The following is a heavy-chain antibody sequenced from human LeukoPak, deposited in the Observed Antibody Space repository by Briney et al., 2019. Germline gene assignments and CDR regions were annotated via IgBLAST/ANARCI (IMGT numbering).Heavy chain of an antibody. V-gene: IGHV3-30*18. D-gene: IGHD1-1*01. CDR3: AKGSSSFVTGTTGFDY. CDR2: ISHDGSSQ. Sequence: PGRSLRLSCAASGFTFSDYGMHWARLAPGKGLEWVAHISHDGSSQNYADSVQGRFTISRDNSKNTVYLQMNSLRAEDTAVYYCAKGSSSFVTGTTGFDYWGQGTLVTVSS. J-gene: IGHJ4*02. CDR1: GFTFSDYG.